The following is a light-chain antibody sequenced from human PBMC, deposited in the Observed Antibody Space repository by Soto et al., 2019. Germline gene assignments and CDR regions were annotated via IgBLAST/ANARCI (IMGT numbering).Light chain of an antibody. CDR2: EGI. J-gene: IGLJ1*01. CDR3: CSYVGATTYV. V-gene: IGLV2-23*01. CDR1: SSTVGGFNV. Sequence: QSVLPQPASVSGAPGQSITISCTGTSSTVGGFNVVSWYQQHPGKAPKVIIYEGIKRPSGVSNRFSASNSGSTASLTISGLQAEAEADYYCCSYVGATTYVFGTGTKVTVL.